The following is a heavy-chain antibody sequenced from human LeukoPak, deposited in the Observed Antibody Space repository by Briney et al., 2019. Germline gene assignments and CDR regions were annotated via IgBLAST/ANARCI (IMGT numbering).Heavy chain of an antibody. CDR1: GFTFSNYS. D-gene: IGHD3-22*01. J-gene: IGHJ4*02. V-gene: IGHV3-23*01. Sequence: GGSPRLSRAASGFTFSNYSMSWVRQGPGKGLGWGSAISGSGGSTYYADSVKGRFTISRDNSKNTLYLQMNSLRAEDTAVYYCAKDRRAAMIVVVTLFDYWGQGTLVTVSS. CDR2: ISGSGGST. CDR3: AKDRRAAMIVVVTLFDY.